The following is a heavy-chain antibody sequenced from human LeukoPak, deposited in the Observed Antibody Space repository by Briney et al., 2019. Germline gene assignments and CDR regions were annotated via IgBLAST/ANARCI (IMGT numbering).Heavy chain of an antibody. CDR1: GYTFTSYY. D-gene: IGHD3-16*01. CDR3: ARGPEGGYDAFDI. Sequence: GESLKISCKASGYTFTSYYMHWVRQAPGQGLEWMGIINPSGGSTSYAQKFQGRVTMTRDTSTSTVYMELSSLRSEDTAVYYCARGPEGGYDAFDIWGQGTMVTVSS. J-gene: IGHJ3*02. V-gene: IGHV1-46*01. CDR2: INPSGGST.